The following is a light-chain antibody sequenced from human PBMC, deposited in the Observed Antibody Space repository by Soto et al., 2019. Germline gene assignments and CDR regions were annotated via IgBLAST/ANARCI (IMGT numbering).Light chain of an antibody. V-gene: IGKV1-5*03. Sequence: DIQMTQSPSTLSASVGDRVTITCRASQSISSWLAWYQQKPGKAPNLLIYQASSLESGVPSRFSGSGSGTEFTLTSSSLQPDDFAAYYCQHYGSYLRTFGQGTKVEIK. CDR2: QAS. J-gene: IGKJ1*01. CDR1: QSISSW. CDR3: QHYGSYLRT.